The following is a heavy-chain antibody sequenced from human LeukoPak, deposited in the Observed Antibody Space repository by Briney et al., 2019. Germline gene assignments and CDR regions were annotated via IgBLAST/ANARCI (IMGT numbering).Heavy chain of an antibody. V-gene: IGHV1-18*01. CDR1: GYTFTSYG. J-gene: IGHJ4*02. Sequence: ASVKVACKASGYTFTSYGISWVRQAPGQGLEWMGWISAYNGNTNYAQKLKGRLTMTTDTSTSPAYMELRSMRSDDAAVYYCARDPDVLVVRGLINDYWGQGTLVTVSS. D-gene: IGHD2-8*02. CDR2: ISAYNGNT. CDR3: ARDPDVLVVRGLINDY.